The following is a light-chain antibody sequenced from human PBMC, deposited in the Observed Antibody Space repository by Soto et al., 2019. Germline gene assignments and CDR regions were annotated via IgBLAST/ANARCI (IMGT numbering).Light chain of an antibody. CDR3: QQSYSTPLS. CDR2: GSS. Sequence: THSAPSLSASMGDRVTLTCRASQTIIDYLHWYQQKPGKAPTLLIYGSSSLQTGVPPRFSGSGSGTEFTLTIISLQPEDFVTYYCQQSYSTPLSFGGGTKVDIK. CDR1: QTIIDY. V-gene: IGKV1-39*01. J-gene: IGKJ4*01.